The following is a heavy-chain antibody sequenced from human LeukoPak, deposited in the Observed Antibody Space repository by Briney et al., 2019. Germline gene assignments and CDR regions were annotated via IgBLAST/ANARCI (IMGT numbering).Heavy chain of an antibody. V-gene: IGHV4-30-4*01. D-gene: IGHD7-27*01. Sequence: SETLSLTCSVSGGSISSSDYYWSWIRPPPGKGLEWIRYIYYSGNTYYNPSLKSRVSISVDTSKNQFSLKVNSVTAADTAVYYCARAKTGVLQGQTRWRFLDLWGRGTLVSVSS. CDR1: GGSISSSDYY. J-gene: IGHJ2*01. CDR3: ARAKTGVLQGQTRWRFLDL. CDR2: IYYSGNT.